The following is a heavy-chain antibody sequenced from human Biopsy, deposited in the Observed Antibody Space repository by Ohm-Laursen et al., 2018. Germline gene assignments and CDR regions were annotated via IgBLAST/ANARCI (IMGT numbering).Heavy chain of an antibody. Sequence: GTLSLTCTVSGASITSYYWSWIRQPAGKGLEWIGHTYKGGNTNHNPSLKSRVSMSVDTSKNQLSLTLGSVTAADTAVYYCARDLPSSYYYAMDVWGQGTTVTVSS. CDR3: ARDLPSSYYYAMDV. J-gene: IGHJ6*02. CDR2: TYKGGNT. CDR1: GASITSYY. V-gene: IGHV4-4*07.